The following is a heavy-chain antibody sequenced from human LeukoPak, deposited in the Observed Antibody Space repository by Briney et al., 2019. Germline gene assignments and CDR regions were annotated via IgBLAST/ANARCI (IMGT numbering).Heavy chain of an antibody. Sequence: GESLKISCKGSGYRFTSYWIGWVRQMPGKGLEGMGIIYPGDADTRYSPSFQGQVTISADTSTSSAYLQWGSLKASDPAMYYCARRARNYYYGSGSPFDYWGQGTLVTVSS. CDR3: ARRARNYYYGSGSPFDY. CDR1: GYRFTSYW. CDR2: IYPGDADT. V-gene: IGHV5-51*01. J-gene: IGHJ4*02. D-gene: IGHD3-10*01.